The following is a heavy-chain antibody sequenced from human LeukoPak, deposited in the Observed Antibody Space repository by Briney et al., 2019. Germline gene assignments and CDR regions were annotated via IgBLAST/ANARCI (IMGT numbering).Heavy chain of an antibody. CDR1: GYTFTGAY. CDR2: INSYSGGT. V-gene: IGHV1-2*02. D-gene: IGHD6-13*01. J-gene: IGHJ4*02. CDR3: ARQGEAASFDY. Sequence: ASVKVSCKASGYTFTGAYIHWVRQAPGQGPEWMRWINSYSGGTNYAQKFQGRVTLTRDTSLGTAYMELSRLRSDDTAVYYCARQGEAASFDYWGQGTLVTVSS.